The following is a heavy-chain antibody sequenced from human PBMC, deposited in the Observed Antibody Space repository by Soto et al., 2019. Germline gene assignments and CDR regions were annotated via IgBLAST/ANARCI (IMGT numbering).Heavy chain of an antibody. V-gene: IGHV1-69*13. Sequence: SVKVSCKASGGTFSSYAISWVRQAPGQGLEWMGGIIPIFGTANYAQKFQGRVTITADESTSTAYMELSSLRSEDTAVYYCAVGPDYYDSSGNLNWGQGTLVTVSS. CDR1: GGTFSSYA. D-gene: IGHD3-22*01. CDR2: IIPIFGTA. J-gene: IGHJ4*02. CDR3: AVGPDYYDSSGNLN.